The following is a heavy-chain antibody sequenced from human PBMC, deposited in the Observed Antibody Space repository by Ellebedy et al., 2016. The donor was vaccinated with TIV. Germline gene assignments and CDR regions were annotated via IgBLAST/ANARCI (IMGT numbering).Heavy chain of an antibody. V-gene: IGHV3-23*01. CDR3: ARSPATGTVDY. CDR2: VSANGGST. J-gene: IGHJ4*01. CDR1: GFSFSSYA. D-gene: IGHD1-1*01. Sequence: GGSLRLXCAGSGFSFSSYAMTWVRQAPGKGLDWVSAVSANGGSTYYADSVKGRFTMSRDNAKNSLYLQLNSLRAEDTAVYYCARSPATGTVDYWGHGTLVTVSS.